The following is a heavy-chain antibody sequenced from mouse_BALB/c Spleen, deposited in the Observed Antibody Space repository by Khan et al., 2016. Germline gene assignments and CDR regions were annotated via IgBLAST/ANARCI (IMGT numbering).Heavy chain of an antibody. J-gene: IGHJ3*01. D-gene: IGHD1-1*01. CDR2: ILPGSGST. V-gene: IGHV1-9*01. CDR1: GYTFSSYW. Sequence: QVQLQQSGAELMKPGASVKISCKATGYTFSSYWIEWVKQRPGHGLEWIGEILPGSGSTNYNEKFKGKATFTADTSSNTAYMQLSSLTSEDSAVYYCARRELSRDYYYGSSYFAYWGQGTLVTVSA. CDR3: ARRELSRDYYYGSSYFAY.